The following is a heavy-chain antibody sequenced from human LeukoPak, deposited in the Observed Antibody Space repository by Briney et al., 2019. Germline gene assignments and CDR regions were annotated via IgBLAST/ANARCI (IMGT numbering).Heavy chain of an antibody. D-gene: IGHD3-22*01. CDR3: AREGSSGYYYDDAFDI. Sequence: TRSLTCTVSGGSISSGSYYWSWIRQPAGKGLEWIGRIYTSGSTNYNPSLKSRVTISVDTSKNQFSLKLSSVTAADTAVYYCAREGSSGYYYDDAFDIWGQGTMVTVSS. CDR1: GGSISSGSYY. V-gene: IGHV4-61*02. CDR2: IYTSGST. J-gene: IGHJ3*02.